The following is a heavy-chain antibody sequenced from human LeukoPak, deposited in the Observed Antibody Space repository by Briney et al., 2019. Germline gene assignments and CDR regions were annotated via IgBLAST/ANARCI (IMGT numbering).Heavy chain of an antibody. Sequence: GGSLRLSCAASGFTFSSYEMNWVRQAPGKGLEWVSYISSSGSTIYYADSVKGRFTISRDNAKNSLYLQMNSLRAEDTAVYYCARNINFWSGYDYWGQGTLVTVSS. CDR2: ISSSGSTI. J-gene: IGHJ4*02. CDR3: ARNINFWSGYDY. V-gene: IGHV3-48*03. CDR1: GFTFSSYE. D-gene: IGHD3-3*01.